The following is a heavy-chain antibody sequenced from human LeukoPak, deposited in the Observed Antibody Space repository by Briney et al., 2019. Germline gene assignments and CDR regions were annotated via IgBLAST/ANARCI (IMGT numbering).Heavy chain of an antibody. D-gene: IGHD2-15*01. CDR1: GGSFSGYY. CDR2: INHSGST. Sequence: PSETLSLTCAVYGGSFSGYYWSWIRQPPGKGLEWIGEINHSGSTNYNPSLKSRVAISVDTSKNQFSLKLSSVTAADTAVYYCARATDSIVHWFDPWGQGTLVTVSS. CDR3: ARATDSIVHWFDP. J-gene: IGHJ5*02. V-gene: IGHV4-34*01.